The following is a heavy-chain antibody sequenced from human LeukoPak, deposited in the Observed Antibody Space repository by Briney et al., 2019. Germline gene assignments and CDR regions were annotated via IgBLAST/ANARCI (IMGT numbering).Heavy chain of an antibody. CDR3: AKDLPQYYDFWSGYYGGFDY. D-gene: IGHD3-3*01. CDR2: ISGNGNNI. Sequence: PGGSLRLSCAASGFTFEDYAMHWVRQGPGKGLEWVSLISGNGNNIYYADSVKGRFTISRGNSKNSLYLQMNSLRTEDTALYYCAKDLPQYYDFWSGYYGGFDYWGQGTLVTVSS. CDR1: GFTFEDYA. J-gene: IGHJ4*02. V-gene: IGHV3-43*02.